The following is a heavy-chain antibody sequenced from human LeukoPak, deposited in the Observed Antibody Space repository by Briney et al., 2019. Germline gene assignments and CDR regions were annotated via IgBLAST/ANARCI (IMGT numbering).Heavy chain of an antibody. J-gene: IGHJ5*02. D-gene: IGHD2-2*01. V-gene: IGHV5-51*01. CDR1: GYSFTSYW. CDR3: ARVAPQYQLLLDWFDP. CDR2: IYPGDSDT. Sequence: GESLKISCKGSGYSFTSYWIGWVRQMPGKGLEWMGIIYPGDSDTRYSPSFQGQVTILADKSISTAYLQWSSLKASDTAMYYCARVAPQYQLLLDWFDPWGQGTLVTVSS.